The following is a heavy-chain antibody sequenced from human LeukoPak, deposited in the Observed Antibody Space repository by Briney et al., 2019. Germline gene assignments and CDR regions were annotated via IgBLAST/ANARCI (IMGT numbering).Heavy chain of an antibody. CDR3: ARDTPGYGGDDFDY. V-gene: IGHV3-30*02. CDR2: IQAGGDEY. Sequence: TGGSLRLSCAASGFTFNTYGMHWVRQAPGKGLEWMTLIQAGGDEYYYAESVKGRFTVSRDNSKNTLYLQMNSLRPEDTAVYYCARDTPGYGGDDFDYWGQGALVTVSS. CDR1: GFTFNTYG. J-gene: IGHJ4*02. D-gene: IGHD4-23*01.